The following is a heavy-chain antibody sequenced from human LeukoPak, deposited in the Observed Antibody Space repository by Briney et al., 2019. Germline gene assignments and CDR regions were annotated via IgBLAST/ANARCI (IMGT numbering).Heavy chain of an antibody. CDR1: GYTFTSYG. J-gene: IGHJ6*03. Sequence: GASVKVSCKASGYTFTSYGISWVRQAPGQGLEWMGWISAYNGNTNYAQKLQGRVTMTRNTSISTAYMELSSLRSEDTAVYYCARGGHYDFWDYYYMDVWGKGTTVTVSS. D-gene: IGHD3-3*01. V-gene: IGHV1-18*01. CDR2: ISAYNGNT. CDR3: ARGGHYDFWDYYYMDV.